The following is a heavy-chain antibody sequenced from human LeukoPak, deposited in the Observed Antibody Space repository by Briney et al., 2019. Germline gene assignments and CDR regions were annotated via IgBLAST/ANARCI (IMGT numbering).Heavy chain of an antibody. V-gene: IGHV4-4*07. CDR1: GGSISSYY. J-gene: IGHJ6*02. D-gene: IGHD1-1*01. Sequence: SETLSLTCTVSGGSISSYYWSWIRQPAGKGLEWIGRIYTSGSTNYNPSLKSRVTMSVDTSKNQFSLKLSSVTAADTAVYYCARDANWNGGCYYYGMDVWGQGTTVTVSS. CDR2: IYTSGST. CDR3: ARDANWNGGCYYYGMDV.